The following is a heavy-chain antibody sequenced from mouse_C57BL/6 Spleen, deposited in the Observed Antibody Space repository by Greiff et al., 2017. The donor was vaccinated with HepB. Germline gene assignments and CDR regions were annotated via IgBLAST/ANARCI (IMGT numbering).Heavy chain of an antibody. D-gene: IGHD2-2*01. J-gene: IGHJ2*01. CDR1: GYTFTSYW. Sequence: VQLQQPGAELVKPGASVKMSCKASGYTFTSYWITWVKQRPGQGLEWIGDIYPGSGSTNYNEKFKSKDTLTEDTSSITAYMQLSSLTSEDSAVYYWGRTRGYGDYWGQGTTLTVSS. CDR3: GRTRGYGDY. CDR2: IYPGSGST. V-gene: IGHV1-55*01.